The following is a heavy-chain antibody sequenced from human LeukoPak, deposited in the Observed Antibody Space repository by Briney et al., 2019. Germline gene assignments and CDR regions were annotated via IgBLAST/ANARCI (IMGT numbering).Heavy chain of an antibody. J-gene: IGHJ3*02. V-gene: IGHV1-18*01. CDR3: ARHRLPRVYYDSSGYYHAAFDI. Sequence: ASVKVSRKASGYTFTTYGINWVRQAPGQGLEWMGWISGYNGNANYAQKLQGRVTMTTDTSTSTAYMELRSLRSDDTAVYYCARHRLPRVYYDSSGYYHAAFDIWGQGTMVTVSS. D-gene: IGHD3-22*01. CDR2: ISGYNGNA. CDR1: GYTFTTYG.